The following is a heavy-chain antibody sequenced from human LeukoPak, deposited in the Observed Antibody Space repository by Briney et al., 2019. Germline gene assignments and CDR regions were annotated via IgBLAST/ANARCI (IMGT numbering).Heavy chain of an antibody. D-gene: IGHD7-27*01. CDR3: AGRSGAQLDY. CDR2: INPNSGDT. J-gene: IGHJ4*02. Sequence: ASVKVSCKASGCTFTSYGISWVRQAPGQGLEWMGWINPNSGDTNYAQKFQGRVTMTMDTSISTAYMELSSLRSDDAAVYYCAGRSGAQLDYWGQGTLVTVSS. CDR1: GCTFTSYG. V-gene: IGHV1-2*02.